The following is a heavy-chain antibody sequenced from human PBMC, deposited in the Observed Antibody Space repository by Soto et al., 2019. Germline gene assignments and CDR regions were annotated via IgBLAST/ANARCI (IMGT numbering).Heavy chain of an antibody. CDR1: GGTFSSYA. CDR3: SRDNTVTMYYYYGMDV. Sequence: QVQLVQSGAEVKKPGSSVEVSCKASGGTFSSYAISWVRQAPGPGLEWVGGLIPIFGTANYAQKFQGRVTITADESTSTAYMELSSLRSEDTAVYYCSRDNTVTMYYYYGMDVWGQGTTVTVSS. J-gene: IGHJ6*02. D-gene: IGHD4-17*01. V-gene: IGHV1-69*01. CDR2: LIPIFGTA.